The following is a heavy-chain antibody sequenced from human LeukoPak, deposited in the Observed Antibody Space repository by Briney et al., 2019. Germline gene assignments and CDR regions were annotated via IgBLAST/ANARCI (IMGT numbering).Heavy chain of an antibody. CDR2: MNPNSGNT. D-gene: IGHD3-10*01. CDR1: GYTFTSYD. J-gene: IGHJ5*02. V-gene: IGHV1-8*03. Sequence: ASVKVSCKASGYTFTSYDINWVRQATGQGLEWMGWMNPNSGNTGYAQKFQGRVTITRNTSISTAYMELSSLRSEDTAVYYCAGGLGWFGGGTSNWFDPWGQGTLVTVSS. CDR3: AGGLGWFGGGTSNWFDP.